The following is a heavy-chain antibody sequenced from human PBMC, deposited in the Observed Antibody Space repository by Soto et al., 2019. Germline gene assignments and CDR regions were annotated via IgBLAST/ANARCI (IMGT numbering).Heavy chain of an antibody. CDR1: GFTFSSYA. D-gene: IGHD3-3*01. CDR3: ARDQERFALYAFDI. CDR2: ISYDGSNK. Sequence: HPGGSLRLSCAASGFTFSSYAMHWVRQAPGKGLEWVAVISYDGSNKYYADSVEGRFTISRDNSKNTLYLQMNSLRAEDTAVYYCARDQERFALYAFDIWGQGTMVTVSS. J-gene: IGHJ3*02. V-gene: IGHV3-30-3*01.